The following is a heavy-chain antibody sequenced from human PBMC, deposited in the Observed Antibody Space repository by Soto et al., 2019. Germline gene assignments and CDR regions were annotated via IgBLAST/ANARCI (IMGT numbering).Heavy chain of an antibody. J-gene: IGHJ4*02. V-gene: IGHV3-33*01. D-gene: IGHD5-12*01. CDR3: ARDTSYDYA. CDR2: IWYDGSNK. Sequence: GGSLRLSCAASGFTFSSYGMHWVRQAPGKGQEWVAVIWYDGSNKYYADSVKGRFTISRDNSKNTLYLQMNSLRAEDTAVYYCARDTSYDYAWGQGTLVTVSS. CDR1: GFTFSSYG.